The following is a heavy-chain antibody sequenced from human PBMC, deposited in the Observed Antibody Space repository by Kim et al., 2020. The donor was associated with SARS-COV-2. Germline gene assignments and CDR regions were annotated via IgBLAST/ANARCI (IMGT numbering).Heavy chain of an antibody. V-gene: IGHV3-7*01. CDR2: IKQDGSDK. CDR1: GFIFRSSW. Sequence: GGSLRLSCVASGFIFRSSWICFVRQAPGKGLEWLANIKQDGSDKYYEAYLSGRFTISSYNAQTSLYLQMNSLRAEDTAVYYCATTAFVGYFDWLLTGGYFDYWGHGTLVTVDS. D-gene: IGHD3-9*01. CDR3: ATTAFVGYFDWLLTGGYFDY. J-gene: IGHJ4*01.